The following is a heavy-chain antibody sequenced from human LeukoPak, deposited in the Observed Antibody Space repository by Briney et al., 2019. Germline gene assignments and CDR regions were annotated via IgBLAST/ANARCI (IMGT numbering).Heavy chain of an antibody. V-gene: IGHV3-66*01. J-gene: IGHJ4*02. CDR1: GFTVSSNY. D-gene: IGHD6-13*01. Sequence: PGGSLRLSCTASGFTVSSNYMSWVRQAPGQGLEWVSVIDSGIYSAGTTSYADSVKGRFTISTNNSNNTLYLQMNSLRADDKAVYYCARTAAAGPFDFWGQGTLVTVSS. CDR2: IDSGIYSAGTT. CDR3: ARTAAAGPFDF.